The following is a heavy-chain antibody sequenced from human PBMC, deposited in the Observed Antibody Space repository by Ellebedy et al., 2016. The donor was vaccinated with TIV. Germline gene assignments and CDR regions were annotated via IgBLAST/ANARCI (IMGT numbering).Heavy chain of an antibody. CDR3: ATSEVVLAMDAFDI. J-gene: IGHJ3*02. D-gene: IGHD2-21*01. CDR1: GASVRNSNDY. V-gene: IGHV4-61*01. Sequence: SETLSLXXSVSGASVRNSNDYWTWIRQPPGKQPEWIGNVFYTGSTNYSPSLKSRVSISLDTSNNQFFLRLRSVTAADTAVYYCATSEVVLAMDAFDIWGQGAMVTVSS. CDR2: VFYTGST.